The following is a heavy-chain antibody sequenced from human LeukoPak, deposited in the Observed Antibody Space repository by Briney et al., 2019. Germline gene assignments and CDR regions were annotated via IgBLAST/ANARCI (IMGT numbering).Heavy chain of an antibody. D-gene: IGHD5-18*01. CDR1: GFTFSSYW. Sequence: PGGSLRLSCEGSGFTFSSYWMAWVRQAPGKGLEWVANIKQDGSEKYYVDSVKGRFTISRDNAKNSLFLQMDSLRAEDTAVYYCARGSGYSYGFTGRERTKSRLDYWGQGTLVTVSS. J-gene: IGHJ4*02. CDR2: IKQDGSEK. CDR3: ARGSGYSYGFTGRERTKSRLDY. V-gene: IGHV3-7*01.